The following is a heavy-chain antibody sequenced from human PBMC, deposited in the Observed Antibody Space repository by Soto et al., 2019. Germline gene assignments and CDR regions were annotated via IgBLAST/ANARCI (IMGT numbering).Heavy chain of an antibody. CDR2: ISSSSSYI. CDR3: ARDQPGYSYGYGLGY. D-gene: IGHD5-18*01. CDR1: GFTFSSYS. V-gene: IGHV3-21*01. Sequence: EVQLVESGGGLVKTGGSLRLSCAASGFTFSSYSMNWVRQAPGKGLEWVSSISSSSSYIYYADSVKGRFTISRDNAKNSLYLQINSLRAEDTAVYYCARDQPGYSYGYGLGYWGQGTLVTVSS. J-gene: IGHJ4*02.